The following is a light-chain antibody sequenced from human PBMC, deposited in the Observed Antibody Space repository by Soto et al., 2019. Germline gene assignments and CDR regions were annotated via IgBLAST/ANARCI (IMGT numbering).Light chain of an antibody. Sequence: IVFSQAQATLSLYAAALSSLPRRASQSVSSYLAWDQQKPRQAPRLLIYDASTRATGIPAGFSGSGSGTNFTLTIISLEPEDVAVDYCQQHSNWPGTFGGGTKVDIK. J-gene: IGKJ4*01. CDR1: QSVSSY. CDR2: DAS. V-gene: IGKV3-11*01. CDR3: QQHSNWPGT.